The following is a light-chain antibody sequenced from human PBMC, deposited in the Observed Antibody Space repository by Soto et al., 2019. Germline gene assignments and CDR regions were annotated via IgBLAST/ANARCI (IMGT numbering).Light chain of an antibody. V-gene: IGLV2-11*02. CDR3: CSYAGGNLYV. Sequence: QSVMTRPRSVSGTPRQSFSISFTGTTSDVVGYNYVSWYQQQPAKAPRLIIYDVTNRPSGVPDRFSGSKSGNTASLTISGLQADDEADYYCCSYAGGNLYVFGTGTKVTVL. J-gene: IGLJ1*01. CDR2: DVT. CDR1: TSDVVGYNY.